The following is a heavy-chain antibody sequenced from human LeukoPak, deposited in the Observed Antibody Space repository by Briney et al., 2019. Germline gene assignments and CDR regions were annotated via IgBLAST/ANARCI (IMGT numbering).Heavy chain of an antibody. Sequence: GGSLRLSCAASGFYFANYAMSWVRQAPGKGLEWVSATVGGGSPNTYHADSVKGRFTISRDNAKDSLYLQMISLRAEDTALYYCTRTYYDILTGYNPYFDYWGQGTLVTVSS. V-gene: IGHV3-23*01. J-gene: IGHJ4*02. CDR1: GFYFANYA. D-gene: IGHD3-9*01. CDR2: TVGGGSPNT. CDR3: TRTYYDILTGYNPYFDY.